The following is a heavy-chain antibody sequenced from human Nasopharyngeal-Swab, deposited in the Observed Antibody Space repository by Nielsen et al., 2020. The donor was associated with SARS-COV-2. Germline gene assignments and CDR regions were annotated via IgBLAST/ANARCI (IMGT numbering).Heavy chain of an antibody. D-gene: IGHD5-24*01. CDR2: ISYDGSNK. J-gene: IGHJ4*02. V-gene: IGHV3-30*04. CDR1: GFTFSSYA. CDR3: ARDRGDGYNLYYFDY. Sequence: GESLKISCAASGFTFSSYAMHWARQAPGKGLEWVAVISYDGSNKYYADSVKGRFTISRDNSKNTLYLQMNSLRAEDTAVYYCARDRGDGYNLYYFDYWGQGTLVTVSS.